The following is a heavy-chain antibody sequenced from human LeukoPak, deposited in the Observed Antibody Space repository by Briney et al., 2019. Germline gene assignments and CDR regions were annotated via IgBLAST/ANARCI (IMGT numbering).Heavy chain of an antibody. CDR1: GYTLTELS. V-gene: IGHV1-24*01. Sequence: ASVKVSCKVSGYTLTELSMHWVRQAPGKGLEWMGGFDPEDGETIYAQKFQGRVTMTEDTSTDTAYMELSSLRSEDTAVYYCASRTDTYSGSLADYFDYWGRGTLVTVSS. CDR3: ASRTDTYSGSLADYFDY. CDR2: FDPEDGET. J-gene: IGHJ4*02. D-gene: IGHD1-26*01.